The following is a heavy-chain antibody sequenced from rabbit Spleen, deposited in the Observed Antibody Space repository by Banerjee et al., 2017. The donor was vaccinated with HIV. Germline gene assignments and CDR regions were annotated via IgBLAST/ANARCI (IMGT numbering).Heavy chain of an antibody. Sequence: QEQLVESGGGLVQPGGSLKLSCKASGFDFTNYGVSWVRQAPGKGLEWIACIYPDYIGSTVYASWAKGRFTISKTSSTTVTLQMTSLTAADTATYFCVRDLDGVICWNFGWWGPGTLVTVS. CDR1: GFDFTNYG. V-gene: IGHV1S45*01. J-gene: IGHJ4*01. CDR3: VRDLDGVICWNFGW. CDR2: IYPDYIGST. D-gene: IGHD1-1*01.